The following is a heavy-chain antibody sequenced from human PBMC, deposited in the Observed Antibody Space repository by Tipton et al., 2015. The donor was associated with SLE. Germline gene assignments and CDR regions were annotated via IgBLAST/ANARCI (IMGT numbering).Heavy chain of an antibody. D-gene: IGHD6-13*01. J-gene: IGHJ3*02. CDR3: ARDGFRGSSSSYAFDI. V-gene: IGHV4-38-2*02. Sequence: TLSLTCTVSDDSFSGYFWSWIRQPPGKGLEWIGSIYHSGSTYYNPSLKSRVTISVDTSKNQFSLKLSSVTAADTAVYYCARDGFRGSSSSYAFDIWGQGTMVTVSS. CDR1: DDSFSGYF. CDR2: IYHSGST.